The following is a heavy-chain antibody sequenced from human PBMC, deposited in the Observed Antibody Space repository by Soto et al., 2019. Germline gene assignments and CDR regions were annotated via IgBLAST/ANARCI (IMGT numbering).Heavy chain of an antibody. CDR1: GGSFSGYY. J-gene: IGHJ4*01. Sequence: ETLSLTCAVYGGSFSGYYWSWIRQPPGKGLEWIGEINHSGNINYNPSLKSRVTISVDTSKNQFSLKLRSVTAADTAIYYCAKAHVMVVAGSTFDYWGHGTLVTV. CDR2: INHSGNI. D-gene: IGHD6-19*01. CDR3: AKAHVMVVAGSTFDY. V-gene: IGHV4-34*01.